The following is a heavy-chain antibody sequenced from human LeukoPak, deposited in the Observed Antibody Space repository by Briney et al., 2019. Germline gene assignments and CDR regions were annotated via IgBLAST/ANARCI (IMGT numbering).Heavy chain of an antibody. V-gene: IGHV3-11*01. D-gene: IGHD4-11*01. CDR3: ARELLMTTVTTFYNY. CDR2: ISSSGSTI. J-gene: IGHJ4*02. CDR1: GFTFSDYY. Sequence: GGSLRLSCAASGFTFSDYYMSWIRQAPGKGLEWVSYISSSGSTIYYADSVKGRFTISRVNAKNSLYLQMNSLRAEDTAVYYCARELLMTTVTTFYNYWGQGTLVTVSS.